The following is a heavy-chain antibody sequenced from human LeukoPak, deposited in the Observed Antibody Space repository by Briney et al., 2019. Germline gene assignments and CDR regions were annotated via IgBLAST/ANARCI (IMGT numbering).Heavy chain of an antibody. CDR2: NSSSSSTI. CDR1: GFPFSSYS. J-gene: IGHJ3*02. D-gene: IGHD1-26*01. V-gene: IGHV3-48*01. CDR3: ARDLEWELLRPDAFDI. Sequence: GGSLRLSCAASGFPFSSYSLKWVRPAPGEGLEGVSDNSSSSSTIYYADTTKGRFTSSRYNDKNSLYLQMNSLRAEDTAVYYCARDLEWELLRPDAFDIWGQGTMVTVSS.